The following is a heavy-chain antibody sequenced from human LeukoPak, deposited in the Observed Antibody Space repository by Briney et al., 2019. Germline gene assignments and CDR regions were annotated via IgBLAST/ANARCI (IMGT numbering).Heavy chain of an antibody. V-gene: IGHV3-73*01. CDR2: IRSKANNYAT. J-gene: IGHJ1*01. CDR3: SAGPSGWTEFFQH. D-gene: IGHD6-19*01. Sequence: ESGGSLRLSCAAPGFTLSDYTMHWVRQASGEGLEWVARIRSKANNYATEYGPSVKGRFTISRDDAKNTAYLQMNSLKTEDTAIYYCSAGPSGWTEFFQHWGQGTLVTVSS. CDR1: GFTLSDYT.